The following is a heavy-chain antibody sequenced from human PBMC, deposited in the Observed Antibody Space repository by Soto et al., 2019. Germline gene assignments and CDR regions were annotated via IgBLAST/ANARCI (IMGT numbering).Heavy chain of an antibody. CDR3: ASTTGMDYGDYEFDY. D-gene: IGHD4-17*01. V-gene: IGHV3-33*01. Sequence: GGSLRLSCAASGFTFSSYGMHWVRQAPGKGLEWVAVIWYGGSNKYYADSVKGRFTISRDNSKNTLYLQMNSLRAEDTAVYYCASTTGMDYGDYEFDYWGQGNLVTVSS. CDR1: GFTFSSYG. CDR2: IWYGGSNK. J-gene: IGHJ4*02.